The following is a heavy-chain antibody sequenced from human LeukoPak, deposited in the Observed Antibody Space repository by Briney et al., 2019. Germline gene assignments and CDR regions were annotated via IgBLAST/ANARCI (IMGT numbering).Heavy chain of an antibody. Sequence: PGGSLRLSCAASGFTFSSYGMHWVRQAPGKGLEWVAVISYDGSNKYYADSVKGRFTISRDNSKNTLYLQMNSLRAEDTAVYYCAKENDYGDYDNWFDPWGQGTLVTVSS. CDR3: AKENDYGDYDNWFDP. J-gene: IGHJ5*02. CDR2: ISYDGSNK. CDR1: GFTFSSYG. D-gene: IGHD4-17*01. V-gene: IGHV3-30*18.